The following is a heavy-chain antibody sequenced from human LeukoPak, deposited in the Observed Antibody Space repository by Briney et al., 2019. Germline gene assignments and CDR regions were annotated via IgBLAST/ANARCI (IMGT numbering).Heavy chain of an antibody. J-gene: IGHJ5*02. CDR2: IYHSGST. Sequence: SETLSLTCAVSGYSISSGYYWGWIRQPPGKGLEWIGSIYHSGSTYYNPSLQSRVTISVDTSKNQFSLKLSSVTAADTAVYYCARHVDQLLNWFDPWGQGTLVTVSS. D-gene: IGHD2-2*01. V-gene: IGHV4-38-2*01. CDR1: GYSISSGYY. CDR3: ARHVDQLLNWFDP.